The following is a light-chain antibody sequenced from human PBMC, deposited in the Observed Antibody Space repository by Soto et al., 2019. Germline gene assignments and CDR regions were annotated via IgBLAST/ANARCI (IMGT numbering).Light chain of an antibody. V-gene: IGKV3-15*01. CDR3: QQYDSWPRT. CDR1: QYLNTK. J-gene: IGKJ1*01. CDR2: GAS. Sequence: IVLTQSPATLSVSPGQRATLSCRASQYLNTKLAWYQQKPGQAPKLLIYGASTRATGIPARFSGSGSGTEFILAISSLQSEDFALYYCQQYDSWPRTFGQGTKVEIK.